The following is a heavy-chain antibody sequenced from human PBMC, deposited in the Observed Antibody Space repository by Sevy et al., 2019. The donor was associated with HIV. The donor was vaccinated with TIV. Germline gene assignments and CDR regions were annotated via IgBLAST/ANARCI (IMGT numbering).Heavy chain of an antibody. CDR3: ARRQDSSTYHPFDY. D-gene: IGHD6-19*01. J-gene: IGHJ4*02. CDR2: IYPGDSDT. CDR1: GNIFTNYW. V-gene: IGHV5-51*01. Sequence: GGSLKISCQGSGNIFTNYWIGWVRQMPGKGLEWMGIIYPGDSDTKYSPSFQGQVTISVDKSINTAYLQWRSLKASDTAVYYCARRQDSSTYHPFDYWGQGTLVTVSS.